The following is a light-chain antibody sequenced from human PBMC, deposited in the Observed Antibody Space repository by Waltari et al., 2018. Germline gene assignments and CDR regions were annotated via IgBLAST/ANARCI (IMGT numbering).Light chain of an antibody. CDR2: DAS. V-gene: IGKV3-11*01. J-gene: IGKJ3*01. CDR1: QGVSSY. Sequence: EIVLTQSPATLCLSPGERATLSCRASQGVSSYLAWYQQKPGQAPRLLIYDASNRATGIPARFSGSGSGTDFTLTISSLEPEDFAVYYCQQRSKWPLTFGPGTKVDIK. CDR3: QQRSKWPLT.